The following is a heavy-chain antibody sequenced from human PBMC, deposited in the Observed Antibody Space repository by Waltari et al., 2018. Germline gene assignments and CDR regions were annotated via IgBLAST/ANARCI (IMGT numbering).Heavy chain of an antibody. V-gene: IGHV4-39*02. CDR1: GGSITRNRHY. CDR3: ATYIGASIGTAAFDV. D-gene: IGHD5-12*01. Sequence: QLQLQESGPGLGKPSETLSLTCIVSGGSITRNRHYWAWIRHPPGQGLGWIGTMYYNGATYSSPSLKSRVTVSRDTSKNPLSLTLGSVTAADTAVYYCATYIGASIGTAAFDVWGQGTMVTVSS. J-gene: IGHJ3*01. CDR2: MYYNGAT.